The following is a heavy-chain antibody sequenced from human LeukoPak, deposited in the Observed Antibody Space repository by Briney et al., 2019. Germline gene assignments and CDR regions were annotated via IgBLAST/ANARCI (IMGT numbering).Heavy chain of an antibody. D-gene: IGHD3-9*01. J-gene: IGHJ4*02. CDR2: INPKNGGA. CDR1: GFTFNAYN. CDR3: AREYILTAYYGDY. V-gene: IGHV1-2*02. Sequence: ASVKVSCKASGFTFNAYNIHWVRQAPEQALEWMGWINPKNGGANYAQKFQGRVTMTWDTSISTAYMELSRLRSDDTAVYYCAREYILTAYYGDYWGQGTLVTVSS.